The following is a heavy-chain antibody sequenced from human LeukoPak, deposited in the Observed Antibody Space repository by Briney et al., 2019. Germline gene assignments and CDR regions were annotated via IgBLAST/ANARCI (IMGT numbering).Heavy chain of an antibody. CDR3: TRWNGGDWYFDL. CDR2: IYSGGST. J-gene: IGHJ2*01. Sequence: PGGSLRLSCAASEFSVGSNYMTWVRQAPGKGLEWVSLIYSGGSTYYADSVKGRFTISRDHSRNTLYLQMNTLRVDDTAVYYCTRWNGGDWYFDLWGRGALVTVSS. V-gene: IGHV3-66*01. D-gene: IGHD1-1*01. CDR1: EFSVGSNY.